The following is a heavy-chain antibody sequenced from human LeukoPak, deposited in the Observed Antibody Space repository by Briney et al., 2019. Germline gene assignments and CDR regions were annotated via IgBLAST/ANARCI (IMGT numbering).Heavy chain of an antibody. CDR2: IYYSGST. V-gene: IGHV4-59*08. CDR1: GGSISSYY. Sequence: SETLSLTCTVSGGSISSYYWSWIRQPPGKGLEWIGYIYYSGSTNYNPSLKSRVTISVDTSKNQFSLKLSSVTAAGTAVYYCARLEAAAGCDYWGQGTLVTVSS. CDR3: ARLEAAAGCDY. J-gene: IGHJ4*02. D-gene: IGHD6-13*01.